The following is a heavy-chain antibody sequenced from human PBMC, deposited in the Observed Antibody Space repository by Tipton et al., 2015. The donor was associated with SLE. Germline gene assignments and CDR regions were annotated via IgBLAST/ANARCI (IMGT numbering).Heavy chain of an antibody. J-gene: IGHJ4*02. Sequence: TLSLTCTVSADFTAIYYWSWIRQPPGKALEWIGYISTSGNANYNPSLKSRVTISVDTSKNQFSLRLSSVTTADTAVYYCAGGRIGSGYFEFWSQGTLVTVSS. D-gene: IGHD5-12*01. CDR3: AGGRIGSGYFEF. V-gene: IGHV4-4*09. CDR2: ISTSGNA. CDR1: ADFTAIYY.